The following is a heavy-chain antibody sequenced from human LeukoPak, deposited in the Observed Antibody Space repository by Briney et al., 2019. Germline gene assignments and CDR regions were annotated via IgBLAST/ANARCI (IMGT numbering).Heavy chain of an antibody. D-gene: IGHD3-3*01. J-gene: IGHJ3*02. CDR3: AREPYYDFWSGYYDAFDI. V-gene: IGHV4-30-4*01. CDR2: IYYSGST. Sequence: KPSQTLSLTCTVSGGSISSGDYYWSWIRQPPGKGLEWIGYIYYSGSTYYNPSLKSRVTISVDTSKNQFSLTLSSVTAADTAVYYCAREPYYDFWSGYYDAFDIWGQGTMVTVSS. CDR1: GGSISSGDYY.